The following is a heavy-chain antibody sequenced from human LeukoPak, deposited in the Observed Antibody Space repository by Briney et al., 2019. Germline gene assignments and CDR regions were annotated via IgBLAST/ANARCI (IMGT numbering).Heavy chain of an antibody. CDR3: ARGMDIVVVPAATGGSWFDP. Sequence: SETLSLTCAVYGGSFSGYYWSWIRQPPGKGLEWIGEINRSGSTNYNPSLKSRVTISVDTSKNQFSLKLSSVTAADTAVYYCARGMDIVVVPAATGGSWFDPWGQGTLVTVSS. CDR2: INRSGST. CDR1: GGSFSGYY. V-gene: IGHV4-34*01. D-gene: IGHD2-2*03. J-gene: IGHJ5*02.